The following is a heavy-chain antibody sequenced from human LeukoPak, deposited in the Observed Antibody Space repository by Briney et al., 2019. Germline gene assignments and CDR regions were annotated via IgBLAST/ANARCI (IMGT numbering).Heavy chain of an antibody. CDR1: GGSFSSSSYY. J-gene: IGHJ3*01. Sequence: SETLSLTCTVSGGSFSSSSYYWAWIRRPPGKGLEWIGSFYYDGSTYYNPSLKSRVTVSVDTSKNQFSLRLTSVSAAGTAFYYCVRRAHVDMPVWGQGTLVTVSS. D-gene: IGHD2-2*01. V-gene: IGHV4-39*01. CDR2: FYYDGST. CDR3: VRRAHVDMPV.